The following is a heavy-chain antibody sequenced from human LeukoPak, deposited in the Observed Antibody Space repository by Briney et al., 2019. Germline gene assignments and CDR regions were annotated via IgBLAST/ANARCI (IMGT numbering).Heavy chain of an antibody. Sequence: KSSETLSLTCTVSGGSISSYYWSWIRQPPGKGLEWIGEINHSGSTNYNPSLKSRVTISVDTSKNQFSLKLSSVTAADTAVYYCAPLGYCSGGSCPSHYGMDVWGQGTTVTVSS. J-gene: IGHJ6*02. CDR2: INHSGST. D-gene: IGHD2-15*01. CDR3: APLGYCSGGSCPSHYGMDV. CDR1: GGSISSYY. V-gene: IGHV4-34*01.